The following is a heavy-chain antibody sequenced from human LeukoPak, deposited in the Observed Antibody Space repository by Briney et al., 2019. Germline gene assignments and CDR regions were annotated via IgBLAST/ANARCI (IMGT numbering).Heavy chain of an antibody. Sequence: TSETLSLTCAVYGGSFSGYYWSWIRQPPGKGLEWIGEINHSGSTNYNPSLKSRVTISVDTSKNQFSLKLSSVTAADTAVYYCASYPPNDYGDYWGQGTLVTVSS. CDR2: INHSGST. J-gene: IGHJ4*02. CDR3: ASYPPNDYGDY. CDR1: GGSFSGYY. V-gene: IGHV4-34*01.